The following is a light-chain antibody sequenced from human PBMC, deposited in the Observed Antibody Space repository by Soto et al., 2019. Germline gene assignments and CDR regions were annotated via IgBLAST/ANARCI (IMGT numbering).Light chain of an antibody. V-gene: IGKV1-5*03. CDR2: KAS. Sequence: DIQMTQSPSTLSASVGDRVTITCRASQSISSWLAWYQQKPGKAPKLLIYKASSLESGVPSRFSGSGSGTEFTLPISSLQPDDFATYYCQQYNSYPWTFGQGTKVERK. J-gene: IGKJ1*01. CDR3: QQYNSYPWT. CDR1: QSISSW.